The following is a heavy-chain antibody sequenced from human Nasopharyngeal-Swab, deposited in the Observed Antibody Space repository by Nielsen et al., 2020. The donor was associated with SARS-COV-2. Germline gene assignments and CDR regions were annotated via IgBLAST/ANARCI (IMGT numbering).Heavy chain of an antibody. J-gene: IGHJ4*02. D-gene: IGHD4-11*01. V-gene: IGHV3-9*01. CDR1: GYSFRTYG. CDR2: ITWNSGT. CDR3: TKGRADYSNPSFDN. Sequence: GGSLTLSCVASGYSFRTYGMSWVRQAPGKGLEWVSGITWNSGTGYADSVKGRFTISRDNARNSLYLQMSSLTTDDTALYYCTKGRADYSNPSFDNWGQGTLVTVSS.